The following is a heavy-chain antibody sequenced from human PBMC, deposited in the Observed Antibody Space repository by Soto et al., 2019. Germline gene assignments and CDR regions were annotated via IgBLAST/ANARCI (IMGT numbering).Heavy chain of an antibody. V-gene: IGHV4-30-2*01. CDR1: GGSISSGGYS. CDR2: IYHSGST. CDR3: ARGRGDILTGYPSPLYYFDY. J-gene: IGHJ4*02. Sequence: PSETLSLTCAVSGGSISSGGYSWSWIRQPPGKGLEWIGYIYHSGSTYYNPSPKSRVTISVDRSKNQFSLKLSSVTAADTAVYYCARGRGDILTGYPSPLYYFDYWGQGTLVTVSS. D-gene: IGHD3-9*01.